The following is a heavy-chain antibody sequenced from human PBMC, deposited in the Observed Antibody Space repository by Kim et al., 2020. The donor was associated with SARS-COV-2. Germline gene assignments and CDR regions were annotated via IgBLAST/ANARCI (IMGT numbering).Heavy chain of an antibody. J-gene: IGHJ4*02. V-gene: IGHV4-34*01. D-gene: IGHD6-19*01. CDR2: INHSGST. CDR1: GGSFSGYY. Sequence: SETLSLTCAVYGGSFSGYYWSCIRQPPGKGREWIVEINHSGSTNYNPSLKSRVNISVDTSKNQFSLKLSSVTAADTAVYYCSRGRRSSGWYGWGFDYWGQGTLGTVSS. CDR3: SRGRRSSGWYGWGFDY.